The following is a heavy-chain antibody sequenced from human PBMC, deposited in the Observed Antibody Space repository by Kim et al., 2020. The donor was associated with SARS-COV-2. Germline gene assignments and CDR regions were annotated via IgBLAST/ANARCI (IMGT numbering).Heavy chain of an antibody. D-gene: IGHD3-10*01. V-gene: IGHV4-59*01. CDR1: GGSISSYY. CDR3: ARSREGLLWFGELLSGPYYLDY. CDR2: IYYSGST. Sequence: SETLSLTCTVSGGSISSYYWSWIRQPPGKGLEWIGYIYYSGSTNYNPSLKSRVTISVDTSKNQFSLKLSSVTAADTAVYYCARSREGLLWFGELLSGPYYLDYWGQGTLVTVSS. J-gene: IGHJ4*02.